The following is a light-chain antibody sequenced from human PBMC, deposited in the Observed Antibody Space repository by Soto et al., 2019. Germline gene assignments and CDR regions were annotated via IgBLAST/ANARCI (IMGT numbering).Light chain of an antibody. CDR1: QSVSSSY. CDR2: GAS. V-gene: IGKV3-20*01. CDR3: QQYEPSTPKYT. Sequence: EIVLTQSPGTLSLSPGERATLSCRASQSVSSSYLAWYQQKPGQAPRLLIYGASSRATDIPDRFSGSGSGTDFTLTVSRLEPEDFAVYYCQQYEPSTPKYTFGQGTKLEIK. J-gene: IGKJ2*01.